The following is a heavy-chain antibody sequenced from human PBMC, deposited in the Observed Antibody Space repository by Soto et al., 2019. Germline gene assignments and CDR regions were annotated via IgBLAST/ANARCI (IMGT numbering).Heavy chain of an antibody. V-gene: IGHV3-33*01. CDR2: IWYDGSNK. Sequence: QVQLVESGGGVVQPGRSLRLSCAASGFTFSSYGMHWVRQAPGKGLEWVAVIWYDGSNKYYADAVKGRFTISRDNSKNTLYLQMNSLRAEYTAVYYCARSVVPAAHFDYWGQGTLVTVSS. CDR3: ARSVVPAAHFDY. J-gene: IGHJ4*02. D-gene: IGHD2-2*01. CDR1: GFTFSSYG.